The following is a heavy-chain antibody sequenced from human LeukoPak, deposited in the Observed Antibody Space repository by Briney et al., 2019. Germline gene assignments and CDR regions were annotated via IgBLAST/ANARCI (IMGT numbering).Heavy chain of an antibody. V-gene: IGHV1-2*02. D-gene: IGHD1-26*01. CDR2: INHNSGGT. CDR1: GYTFTGYY. Sequence: ASVNDSCQASGYTFTGYYMHWVRQAPGQGLEWMGWINHNSGGTNYEQKFQGRGTVATETSISTAYREHGRRRPDDTEVYYCARVSRISYSGSYRGGPLDPWGQGTMVIVSS. CDR3: ARVSRISYSGSYRGGPLDP. J-gene: IGHJ5*02.